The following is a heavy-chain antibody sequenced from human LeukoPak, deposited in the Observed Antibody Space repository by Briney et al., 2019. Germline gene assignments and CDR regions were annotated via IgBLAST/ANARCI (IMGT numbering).Heavy chain of an antibody. J-gene: IGHJ5*02. V-gene: IGHV4-34*01. Sequence: SETLSLTCAVYGGSFSGYYWSWIRQPPGKGLEWIGEINHSGSTNYNPSLKSRVTISVDKSKNQFSLKLSSVTAADTAVYYCARDKRLLVRWGFDPWGQGTLVTVSS. CDR2: INHSGST. D-gene: IGHD3-10*01. CDR1: GGSFSGYY. CDR3: ARDKRLLVRWGFDP.